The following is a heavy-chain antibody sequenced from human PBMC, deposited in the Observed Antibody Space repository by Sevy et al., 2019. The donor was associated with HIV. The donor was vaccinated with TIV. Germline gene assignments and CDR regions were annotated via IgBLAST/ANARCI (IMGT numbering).Heavy chain of an antibody. V-gene: IGHV3-48*03. CDR3: ARGPHHYYDSSTFSDY. D-gene: IGHD3-22*01. J-gene: IGHJ4*02. CDR1: GFTFSSYE. Sequence: GGSLRLSCTASGFTFSSYEMNWVRKAQGKGREWVSNIIRTGSSKSYADSVKGRFTISRDNAKNSLFLQMNSLRAEDTAVYYCARGPHHYYDSSTFSDYWGQGTLVTVSS. CDR2: IIRTGSSK.